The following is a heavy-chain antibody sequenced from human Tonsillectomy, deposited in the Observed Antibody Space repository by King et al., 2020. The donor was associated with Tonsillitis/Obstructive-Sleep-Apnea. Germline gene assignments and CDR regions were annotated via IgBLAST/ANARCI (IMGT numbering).Heavy chain of an antibody. D-gene: IGHD4-23*01. CDR3: ARGYGGRSHSIFDY. V-gene: IGHV4-59*01. Sequence: VQLQESGPGLVKPSETLSLTCTVSGGSISSYYWSWIRQPPGKGLEWIGYIYYSGSTNYNPSLKSRVTISVDTSKNQFSLKLSSVTAADTAVYYCARGYGGRSHSIFDYWGQGTLVTVSS. J-gene: IGHJ4*02. CDR1: GGSISSYY. CDR2: IYYSGST.